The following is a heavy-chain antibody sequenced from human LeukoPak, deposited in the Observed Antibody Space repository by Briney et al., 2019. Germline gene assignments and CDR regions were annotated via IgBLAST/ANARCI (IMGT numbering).Heavy chain of an antibody. CDR1: GFTFSSYG. V-gene: IGHV3-30*18. CDR3: AKDQGVVPAAMTLYYYYYGMDV. D-gene: IGHD2-2*01. J-gene: IGHJ6*04. CDR2: ISYDGSNK. Sequence: GGSLRLSCAASGFTFSSYGMHWARQTPGKGLEWVAVISYDGSNKYYADSVKGRFTISRDNSKNTLYLQMNSLRAEDTAVYYCAKDQGVVPAAMTLYYYYYGMDVWGKGTTVTVSS.